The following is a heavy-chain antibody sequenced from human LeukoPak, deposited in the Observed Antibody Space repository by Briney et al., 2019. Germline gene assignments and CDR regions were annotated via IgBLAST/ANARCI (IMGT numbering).Heavy chain of an antibody. J-gene: IGHJ3*01. CDR2: IYYSGAT. CDR3: GRPQCSNDIPYACDV. D-gene: IGHD3-9*01. CDR1: GGSLSSRF. V-gene: IGHV4-59*11. Sequence: SETLSLTCTVSGGSLSSRFWNWIRQPPGKGLERIGYIYYSGATSYNPSLQSRVSLSVDTSKNQFSLKLTAVTAADTALYYGGRPQCSNDIPYACDVWGPGPMVTVPS.